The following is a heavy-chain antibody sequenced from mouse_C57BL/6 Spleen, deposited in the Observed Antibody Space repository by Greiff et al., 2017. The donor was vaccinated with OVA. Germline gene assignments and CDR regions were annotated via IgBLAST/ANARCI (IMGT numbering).Heavy chain of an antibody. D-gene: IGHD2-5*01. Sequence: VQLQQSGAELVRPGASVTLSCKASGYTFTDYEMHWVKQTPVHGLEWIGAIDPETGGTAYNQKFKGKAILTADKSSSTAYMALRSLTSEDSAVYYCTRGGYSNYDYWGQGTTLTVSS. CDR3: TRGGYSNYDY. CDR2: IDPETGGT. CDR1: GYTFTDYE. J-gene: IGHJ2*01. V-gene: IGHV1-15*01.